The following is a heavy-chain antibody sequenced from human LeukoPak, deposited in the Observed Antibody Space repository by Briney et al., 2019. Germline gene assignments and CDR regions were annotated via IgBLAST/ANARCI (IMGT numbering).Heavy chain of an antibody. CDR1: GGSISSYY. CDR2: IYYSGST. V-gene: IGHV4-59*01. CDR3: ARQDYCSGGSCYDY. Sequence: SETLSLTCTVSGGSISSYYWSWIRQPPGKGQEWIGYIYYSGSTNYNPSLKSRVTISVDTSKNQFSLKLSSVTAADTAVYYCARQDYCSGGSCYDYWGQGTLVTVSS. J-gene: IGHJ4*02. D-gene: IGHD2-15*01.